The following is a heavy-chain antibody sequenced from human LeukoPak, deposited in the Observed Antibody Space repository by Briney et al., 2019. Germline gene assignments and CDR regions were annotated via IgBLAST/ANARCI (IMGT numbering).Heavy chain of an antibody. CDR3: ARADISGFYYGMDV. CDR1: GGSISSGGYS. J-gene: IGHJ6*02. D-gene: IGHD2-21*01. Sequence: PSQTLSLTCAVSGGSISSGGYSWSWIRQPPGKGLEWIGYIYHSGSTYYNPSLKSRVTISVDRSKNQFSLKLSSVTAADTAVYYCARADISGFYYGMDVWGQGTTVTVSS. V-gene: IGHV4-30-2*01. CDR2: IYHSGST.